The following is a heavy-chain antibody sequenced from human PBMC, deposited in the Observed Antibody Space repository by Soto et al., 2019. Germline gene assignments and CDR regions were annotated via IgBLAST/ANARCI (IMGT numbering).Heavy chain of an antibody. D-gene: IGHD4-17*01. Sequence: AASVNVSCKASEYIFTRYVIHRVRQAPGQGLEWVGWINAGTGQVKYSQKFQGRVSITRDTSASTAYMELSSLKSEDTADYYCARVMAVQAFDIWGQGTKLTDSS. J-gene: IGHJ3*02. CDR1: EYIFTRYV. V-gene: IGHV1-3*01. CDR2: INAGTGQV. CDR3: ARVMAVQAFDI.